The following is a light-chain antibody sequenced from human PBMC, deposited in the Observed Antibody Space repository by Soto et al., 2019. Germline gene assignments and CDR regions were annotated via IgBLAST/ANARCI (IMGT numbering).Light chain of an antibody. CDR2: RTN. Sequence: QSVLTQPPSASGTPGQRVSITCSGSSSNIGSNIVNWYQQLPGRAPKLLIYRTNQRPSGVPDRFSASKSGTSASLAISGLQSEDEADYYCDAWDDSLIGVLFGGRTKVTVL. V-gene: IGLV1-44*01. CDR3: DAWDDSLIGVL. CDR1: SSNIGSNI. J-gene: IGLJ2*01.